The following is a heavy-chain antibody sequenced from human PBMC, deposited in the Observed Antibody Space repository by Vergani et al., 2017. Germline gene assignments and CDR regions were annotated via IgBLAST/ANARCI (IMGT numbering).Heavy chain of an antibody. D-gene: IGHD6-13*01. Sequence: QVQLVQSGAEVKKPGASVKVSCKVSGYTLTELSMHWVRQAPGKGLEWMGGFDPEDGETIYAQKFQGRVTMTEDTSTDTAYMERSSLRSENTAVYYCATTEGRQLSLNDAFDIWGQGTMVTVSS. CDR2: FDPEDGET. V-gene: IGHV1-24*01. J-gene: IGHJ3*02. CDR3: ATTEGRQLSLNDAFDI. CDR1: GYTLTELS.